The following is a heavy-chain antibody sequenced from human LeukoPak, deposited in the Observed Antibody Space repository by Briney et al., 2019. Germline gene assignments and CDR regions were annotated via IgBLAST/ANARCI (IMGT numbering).Heavy chain of an antibody. J-gene: IGHJ4*02. CDR1: GFTFSSYA. D-gene: IGHD3-10*01. CDR3: ARGGSGSARGEPIDY. Sequence: GGSLRLSCAASGFTFSSYAISWVRQAPGQGLEWMGGIIPIFGTANYAQKFQGRVTITADESTSTAYMELSSLRSEDTAVYYCARGGSGSARGEPIDYWGQGTLVTVSS. CDR2: IIPIFGTA. V-gene: IGHV1-69*01.